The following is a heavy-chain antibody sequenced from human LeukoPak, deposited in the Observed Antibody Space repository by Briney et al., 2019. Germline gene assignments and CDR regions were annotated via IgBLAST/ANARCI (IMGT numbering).Heavy chain of an antibody. D-gene: IGHD3-10*01. CDR2: IYSGGST. J-gene: IGHJ4*02. CDR3: ARDRGGSFDY. Sequence: GGSLRLSCAASGFTVNSNYMSWVRQAPGKGLEWVSVIYSGGSTYYADSVKGRFTISRDNSKDTLYLQMNSLRAEDTAVYYCARDRGGSFDYWGQGTLVTVSS. V-gene: IGHV3-66*01. CDR1: GFTVNSNY.